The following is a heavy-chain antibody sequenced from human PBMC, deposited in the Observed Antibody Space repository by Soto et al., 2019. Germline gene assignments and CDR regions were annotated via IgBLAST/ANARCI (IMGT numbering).Heavy chain of an antibody. CDR3: AARFYFGDLPNWFDP. CDR2: ISGSGGRT. Sequence: EVQLLESGGGLVQPGGCLRLSCAASGFTFSTFAMGWVRQAPGKGLEWVSAISGSGGRTYYADSVKGRFTISRDNSKNTLYLQMNSLRADDTAVYYCAARFYFGDLPNWFDPWGHGTLVTVSS. J-gene: IGHJ5*02. V-gene: IGHV3-23*01. CDR1: GFTFSTFA. D-gene: IGHD4-17*01.